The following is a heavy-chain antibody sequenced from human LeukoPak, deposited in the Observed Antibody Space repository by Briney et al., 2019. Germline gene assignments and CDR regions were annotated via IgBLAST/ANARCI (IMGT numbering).Heavy chain of an antibody. CDR1: GFTFSSYA. J-gene: IGHJ6*02. D-gene: IGHD2-8*02. Sequence: GRSLRLSFAASGFTFSSYAMHWVRQAPGKGLEWVAVISYDGSNKYYADSVKGRFTISRDNSKNTLYLQMNSLRAEDTAVYYCARDQDAWSYYYGMDVWGQGTTVTVSS. V-gene: IGHV3-30-3*01. CDR2: ISYDGSNK. CDR3: ARDQDAWSYYYGMDV.